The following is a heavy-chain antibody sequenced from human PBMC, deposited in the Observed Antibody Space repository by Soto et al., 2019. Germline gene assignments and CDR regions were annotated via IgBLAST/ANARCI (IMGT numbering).Heavy chain of an antibody. CDR2: ISAYNGNT. V-gene: IGHV1-18*01. J-gene: IGHJ3*02. D-gene: IGHD6-19*01. CDR3: SRPLSGWYQPDDAFDI. CDR1: GYTFTSYG. Sequence: ASVKVSCKASGYTFTSYGISWVRQAPGQGLERMGWISAYNGNTNYAQKLQGRVTMTTDTSTSTAYMELRSLRSDDTAVYYCSRPLSGWYQPDDAFDISGQGPMVTV.